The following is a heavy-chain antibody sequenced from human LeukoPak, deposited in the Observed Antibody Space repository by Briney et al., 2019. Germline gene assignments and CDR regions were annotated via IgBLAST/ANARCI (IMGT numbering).Heavy chain of an antibody. CDR3: AILSSGWPRDYFDY. CDR1: GYTFTSYY. CDR2: INPSGGST. Sequence: GASVTVSCKASGYTFTSYYMHWVRQAPGQGLEWMGIINPSGGSTSFAQKFQGRVTMTRDTSTSTVYMELSSLRSEDTAVYYCAILSSGWPRDYFDYWGQGTLVTVSS. D-gene: IGHD6-19*01. V-gene: IGHV1-46*01. J-gene: IGHJ4*02.